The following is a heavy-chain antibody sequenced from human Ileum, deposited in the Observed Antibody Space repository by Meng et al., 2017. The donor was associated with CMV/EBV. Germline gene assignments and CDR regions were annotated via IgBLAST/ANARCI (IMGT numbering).Heavy chain of an antibody. J-gene: IGHJ4*02. V-gene: IGHV4-61*02. CDR3: ARDSAWLIDQ. D-gene: IGHD6-19*01. CDR2: IYTSGST. CDR1: GGSLCGGYY. Sequence: QVQLQESRPGLVKPSLTLSLTCTVSGGSLCGGYYWNWIRQPAGKGLEWIGRIYTSGSTNYNPSLKSRLTISVDTSKNQFSLNLTSVTAADTAVYYCARDSAWLIDQWGQGTLVTVSS.